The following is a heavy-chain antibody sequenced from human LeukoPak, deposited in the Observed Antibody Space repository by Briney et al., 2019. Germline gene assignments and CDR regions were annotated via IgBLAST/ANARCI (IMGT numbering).Heavy chain of an antibody. V-gene: IGHV4-39*01. J-gene: IGHJ4*02. Sequence: SETLSLTCIVSGGSISSNSYYWGWIRQPPGKGLEWIGNIYYSESTSYKPTLKSRVTISVDTSKNQFSLKLSSVTAADTAVYYCARGGYDILTGYQEADYWGQGTLVTVSS. CDR1: GGSISSNSYY. CDR2: IYYSEST. CDR3: ARGGYDILTGYQEADY. D-gene: IGHD3-9*01.